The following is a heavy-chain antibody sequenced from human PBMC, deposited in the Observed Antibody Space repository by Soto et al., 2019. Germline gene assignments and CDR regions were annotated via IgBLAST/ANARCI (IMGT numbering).Heavy chain of an antibody. Sequence: QVQLVESGGGVVQPGRSLRLSCAASGFTFSSYAIHWVRQAPGKGLEWVSVISYDGSNKYYADSVKGRFTISRDNSKKTLYMHMKSLRAEDTGVYYCAREWQYSGSWLNWFAPWGQGTRVTVSS. V-gene: IGHV3-30-3*01. D-gene: IGHD6-13*01. CDR3: AREWQYSGSWLNWFAP. CDR2: ISYDGSNK. CDR1: GFTFSSYA. J-gene: IGHJ5*02.